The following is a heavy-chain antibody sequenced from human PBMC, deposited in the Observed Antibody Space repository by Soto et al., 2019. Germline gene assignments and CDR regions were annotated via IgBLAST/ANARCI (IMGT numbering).Heavy chain of an antibody. Sequence: GGSLRLSCAASGFTFSSYAMSWVRQAPGKGLEWVSAISGNGGSTYYADSVKGRFTISRDNSKNTLYLQMNSLRAEDTAVYYCAKHGPRDYYDSSCYYSSPLDPWGQGTLVTVSS. CDR1: GFTFSSYA. D-gene: IGHD3-22*01. CDR2: ISGNGGST. J-gene: IGHJ5*02. CDR3: AKHGPRDYYDSSCYYSSPLDP. V-gene: IGHV3-23*01.